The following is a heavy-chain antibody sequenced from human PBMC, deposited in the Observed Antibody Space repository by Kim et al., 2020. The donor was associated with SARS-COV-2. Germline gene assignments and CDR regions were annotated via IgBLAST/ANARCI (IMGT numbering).Heavy chain of an antibody. CDR3: ARDSSSDY. J-gene: IGHJ4*02. V-gene: IGHV3-21*01. CDR2: SYI. D-gene: IGHD6-6*01. Sequence: SYIYYADSVKGRFTISRDTAKSSLYLQMNSLRAEDTAVYYCARDSSSDYWGQGTLVTVSS.